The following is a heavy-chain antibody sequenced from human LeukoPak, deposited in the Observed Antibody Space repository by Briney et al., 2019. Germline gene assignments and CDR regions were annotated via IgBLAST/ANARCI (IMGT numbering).Heavy chain of an antibody. CDR3: ARVRGGN. J-gene: IGHJ4*02. CDR1: GFTFSDFW. CDR2: INEHGTT. D-gene: IGHD3-16*01. V-gene: IGHV3-74*01. Sequence: GGSLRLSCAASGFTFSDFWVYWVRQAPGKGLVWISNINEHGTTAYADSVKGRFTISRDNAKNTLYLQMNSLRAEDTAVYYCARVRGGNWGQGTLVTVSS.